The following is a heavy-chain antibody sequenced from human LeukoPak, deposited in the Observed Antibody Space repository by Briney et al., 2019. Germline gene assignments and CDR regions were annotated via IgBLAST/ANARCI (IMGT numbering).Heavy chain of an antibody. D-gene: IGHD3-22*01. V-gene: IGHV4-30-4*01. Sequence: SQTLSLTCTVSGGSISSGDYYWSWIRQPPGKGLEWIGYIYYSGSTYYNPSLKSRVTISVDTSKNQFSLKLSSVTAADTAVYYCARESLEYYYDSSGYSSSFDYWGQGTLVTVSS. CDR2: IYYSGST. J-gene: IGHJ4*02. CDR3: ARESLEYYYDSSGYSSSFDY. CDR1: GGSISSGDYY.